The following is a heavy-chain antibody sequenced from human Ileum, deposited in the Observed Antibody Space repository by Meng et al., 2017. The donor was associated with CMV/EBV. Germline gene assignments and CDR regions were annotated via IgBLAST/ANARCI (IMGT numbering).Heavy chain of an antibody. D-gene: IGHD3-22*01. CDR3: VRASITMINY. CDR2: ITYSGTT. CDR1: GDSISRGDYF. J-gene: IGHJ4*02. Sequence: QLQLLGSGPGLVKPSETLSLTCTVSGDSISRGDYFWGWIRQPPKGLEWVASITYSGTTYYNPSLKSRVTMSVDTSKNQFSLKLNSVTAADTAVYYCVRASITMINYWGQGTLVTVSS. V-gene: IGHV4-39*07.